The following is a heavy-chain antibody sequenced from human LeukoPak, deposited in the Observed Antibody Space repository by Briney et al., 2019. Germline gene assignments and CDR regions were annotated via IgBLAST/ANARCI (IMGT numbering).Heavy chain of an antibody. D-gene: IGHD1-1*01. CDR1: GGSFSGYY. CDR3: ARDHNASVFDY. CDR2: INHSGST. J-gene: IGHJ4*02. Sequence: SETLSLTCAVYGGSFSGYYWSWSRQPPGKGLEWMGEINHSGSTNYNPSLKSRVTISVDTSKNQFSLKLSSVTAADTAVYYCARDHNASVFDYWGQGTLVTVSS. V-gene: IGHV4-34*01.